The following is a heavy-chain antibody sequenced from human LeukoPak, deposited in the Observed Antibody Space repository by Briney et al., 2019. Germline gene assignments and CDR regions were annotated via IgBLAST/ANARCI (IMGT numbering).Heavy chain of an antibody. V-gene: IGHV3-23*01. D-gene: IGHD6-13*01. CDR2: ISGSGGDT. Sequence: GGSLRLSCAASGFTFRSYAIYWVRQAPGKGLEWVSGISGSGGDTYFADSVRGRFTIFRDNSKNTVFLQMDSLRAEDKAVYYCAKSGYSSSWYVYWGQGTLVTVSS. J-gene: IGHJ4*02. CDR3: AKSGYSSSWYVY. CDR1: GFTFRSYA.